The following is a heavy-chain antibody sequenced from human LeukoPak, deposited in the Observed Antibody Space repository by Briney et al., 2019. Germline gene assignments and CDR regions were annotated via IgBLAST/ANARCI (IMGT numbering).Heavy chain of an antibody. CDR2: IYYSGSA. J-gene: IGHJ4*02. CDR3: ARAGGVKTAALDLDY. Sequence: MTSETLSLTCAVSGGSISSGGYSWSWIRQPPGKGLEWIGNIYYSGSANHNPSLKSRVTISRDTSKNQFSLKLTSVTTADTAVYYCARAGGVKTAALDLDYWGQGTLVTVSS. D-gene: IGHD6-25*01. CDR1: GGSISSGGYS. V-gene: IGHV4-61*08.